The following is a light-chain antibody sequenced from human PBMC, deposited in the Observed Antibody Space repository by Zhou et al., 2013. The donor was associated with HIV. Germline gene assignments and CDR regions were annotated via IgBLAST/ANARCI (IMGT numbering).Light chain of an antibody. Sequence: DIQMTQSPSTLSASVGDRVTITCRASQGISSYLAWYQQKPGKAPKLLIYAASTLQSGVPSRFSGSGSGTDFTLTISSLQPEDFATYYCQQANSFSWTFGQGTKVEIK. CDR1: QGISSY. CDR3: QQANSFSWT. V-gene: IGKV1-12*01. J-gene: IGKJ1*01. CDR2: AAS.